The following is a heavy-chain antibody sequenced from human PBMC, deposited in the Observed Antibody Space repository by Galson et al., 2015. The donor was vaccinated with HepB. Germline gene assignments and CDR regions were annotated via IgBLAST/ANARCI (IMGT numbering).Heavy chain of an antibody. Sequence: SETLSLTCTVSGSSISSYYWNWIRQPPGKGLEWIGYIYYIETTNYNPSLKSRVTISVDTSKNQFSLKLSSVTAADTAIYYCVRGITIVRGVISAFDMWGQGTTVTVSS. D-gene: IGHD3-10*01. CDR1: GSSISSYY. CDR3: VRGITIVRGVISAFDM. J-gene: IGHJ3*02. CDR2: IYYIETT. V-gene: IGHV4-59*01.